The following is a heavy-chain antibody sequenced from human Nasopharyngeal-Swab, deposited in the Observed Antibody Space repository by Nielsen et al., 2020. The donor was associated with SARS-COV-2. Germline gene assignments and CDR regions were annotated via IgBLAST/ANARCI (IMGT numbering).Heavy chain of an antibody. J-gene: IGHJ5*02. CDR2: IYHSGST. CDR1: GGSISSSNW. CDR3: ARKSYGSSSRWFDP. D-gene: IGHD6-6*01. V-gene: IGHV4-4*02. Sequence: SETLSLTCAVSGGSISSSNWWSWVRQPPGKGLEWIGEIYHSGSTNYNPSLKSRVTISVDKSKNQFSLKLSSVTAADTAVYYCARKSYGSSSRWFDPWGQGTLVTVSS.